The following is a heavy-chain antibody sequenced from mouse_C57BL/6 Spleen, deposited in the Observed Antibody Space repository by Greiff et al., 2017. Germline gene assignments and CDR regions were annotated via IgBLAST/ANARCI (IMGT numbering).Heavy chain of an antibody. Sequence: VQGVESGPGLVQPSQSLSITCTVSGFSLTSYGVHWVRQSPGKGLEWLGVIWSGGSTDYNAAFISRLSISKDNSKSQVFFKMNSLQADDTAIYYCARNDDSSGYVGAMDYWGQGTSVTVSS. J-gene: IGHJ4*01. CDR3: ARNDDSSGYVGAMDY. CDR2: IWSGGST. D-gene: IGHD3-2*02. CDR1: GFSLTSYG. V-gene: IGHV2-2*01.